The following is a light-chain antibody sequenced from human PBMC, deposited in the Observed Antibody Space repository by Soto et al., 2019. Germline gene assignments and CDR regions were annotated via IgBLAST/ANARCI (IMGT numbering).Light chain of an antibody. CDR2: DTY. CDR1: QSVGSF. Sequence: EIVLTQSPATLSLSPGERATLSCRASQSVGSFLAWYQQKPGRAPRLLIYDTYKRPTGVPARFTGSGSGADFTLTINSLEPEDFAVYYCQQRSDWPPLTFGQGTRLEIK. CDR3: QQRSDWPPLT. V-gene: IGKV3-11*01. J-gene: IGKJ5*01.